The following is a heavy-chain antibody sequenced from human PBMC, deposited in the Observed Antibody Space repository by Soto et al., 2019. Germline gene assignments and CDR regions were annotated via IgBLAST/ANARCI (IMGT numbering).Heavy chain of an antibody. J-gene: IGHJ6*02. Sequence: SQTLSLTCAISGDSVSSNSAAWNWIRQSPSRGLEWLGRTYYRSKWYNDYAVSVKSRITINPDTSKNQFSLQLNSVTPEDTAVYYCARGPLVREGAKAYYYGMDVWGQGTTVTVSS. D-gene: IGHD1-26*01. CDR3: ARGPLVREGAKAYYYGMDV. V-gene: IGHV6-1*01. CDR2: TYYRSKWYN. CDR1: GDSVSSNSAA.